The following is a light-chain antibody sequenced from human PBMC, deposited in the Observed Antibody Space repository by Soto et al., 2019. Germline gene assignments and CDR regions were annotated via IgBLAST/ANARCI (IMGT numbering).Light chain of an antibody. J-gene: IGKJ1*01. Sequence: DIQMTRSPSTLSASVGDRVTITCRASQIISTWLAWYQQKPGKAPKLLIYDASSLRSGVPSRFSGSGSGTDFTLTISSLQPEDFATYYCQQANSFLWTFGQGTKVDIK. V-gene: IGKV1-5*01. CDR1: QIISTW. CDR2: DAS. CDR3: QQANSFLWT.